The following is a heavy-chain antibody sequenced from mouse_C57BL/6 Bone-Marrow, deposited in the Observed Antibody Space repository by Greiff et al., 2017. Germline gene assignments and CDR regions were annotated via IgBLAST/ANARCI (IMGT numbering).Heavy chain of an antibody. D-gene: IGHD2-10*02. J-gene: IGHJ3*01. CDR3: ARPRDLVLFAY. CDR2: ISSGSSTI. CDR1: GFTFSDYG. V-gene: IGHV5-17*01. Sequence: EVQRVESGGGLVKPGGSLKLSCAASGFTFSDYGMHWVRQAPEKGLEWVAYISSGSSTIYYADTVKGRFTISRDNAKNTLFLQMTSLRSEDTAMXYCARPRDLVLFAYGGQGTLVTVSA.